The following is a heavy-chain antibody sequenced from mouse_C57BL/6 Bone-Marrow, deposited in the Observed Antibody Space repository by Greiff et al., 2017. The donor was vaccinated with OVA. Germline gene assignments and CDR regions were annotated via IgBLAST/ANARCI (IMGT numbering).Heavy chain of an antibody. D-gene: IGHD1-1*01. CDR2: IDPSDSYT. J-gene: IGHJ3*01. CDR3: ARPGYYGSSYGFAY. V-gene: IGHV1-69*01. Sequence: VQLQQPGAELVMPGASVKLSCKASGYTFTSYWMHWVKQRPGQGLEWIGEIDPSDSYTNYNQKFKGKSTLTVDKSSSTAYMQLSSLTSEDSAVYYGARPGYYGSSYGFAYWGQGTLVTVSA. CDR1: GYTFTSYW.